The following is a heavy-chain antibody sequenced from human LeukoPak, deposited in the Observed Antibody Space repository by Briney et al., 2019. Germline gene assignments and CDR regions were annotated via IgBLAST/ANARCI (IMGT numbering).Heavy chain of an antibody. Sequence: AGGSLRLSCVASGSTFSTYNMDWVRQTPGKGLEWISYISDSGRSRYYADSVKGRFTISRDNAKNSLYLHMNSLTVEDTAVYYCSRDPRHNDYWGQGTLVTVSS. V-gene: IGHV3-48*04. CDR3: SRDPRHNDY. J-gene: IGHJ4*02. CDR2: ISDSGRSR. CDR1: GSTFSTYN.